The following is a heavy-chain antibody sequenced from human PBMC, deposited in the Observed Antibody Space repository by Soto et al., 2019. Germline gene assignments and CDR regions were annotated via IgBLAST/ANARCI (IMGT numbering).Heavy chain of an antibody. D-gene: IGHD4-4*01. CDR2: ISGSGGST. V-gene: IGHV3-23*01. CDR1: GFTFSSYA. Sequence: LRLSCAASGFTFSSYAMSWVRRAPGKGLEWVSAISGSGGSTYYADSVKGRFTISRDNSKNTLYLQMNSLRAEDTAVYYCAKDPSESNYVNYYYYYGMDVWGQGTTVTVSS. J-gene: IGHJ6*02. CDR3: AKDPSESNYVNYYYYYGMDV.